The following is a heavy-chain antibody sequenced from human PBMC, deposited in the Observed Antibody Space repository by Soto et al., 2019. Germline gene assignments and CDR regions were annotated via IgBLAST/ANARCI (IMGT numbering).Heavy chain of an antibody. J-gene: IGHJ3*02. CDR3: ARERIVGATTFAENAFDI. V-gene: IGHV4-31*03. CDR1: GGSISSGGYY. D-gene: IGHD1-26*01. Sequence: QVQLQESGPGLVKPSQTLSLTCTVSGGSISSGGYYWSWIRQHPGKGLEWIGYIYYSGSTYYNPSLKSRVTISVDTSKNQFSLKLSSVTAADTAVYYCARERIVGATTFAENAFDIWGQGTMVTVSS. CDR2: IYYSGST.